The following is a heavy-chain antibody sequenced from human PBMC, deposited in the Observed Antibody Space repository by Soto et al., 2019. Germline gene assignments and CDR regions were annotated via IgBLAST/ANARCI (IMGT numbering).Heavy chain of an antibody. D-gene: IGHD4-17*01. J-gene: IGHJ4*02. CDR1: GGSISSGGYY. Sequence: SETLSLTCTVSGGSISSGGYYWSWIRQPPGKGLERIGYIYYSGSTNYNPSLKSRVTISVDTSKNQFSLKLSSVTAADTAVYYCAMQALVTSSIYLEGYFDYWGQGTLVTVSS. CDR2: IYYSGST. CDR3: AMQALVTSSIYLEGYFDY. V-gene: IGHV4-61*08.